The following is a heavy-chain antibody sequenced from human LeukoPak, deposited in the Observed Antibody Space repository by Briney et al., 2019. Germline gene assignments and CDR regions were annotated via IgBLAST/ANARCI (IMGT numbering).Heavy chain of an antibody. D-gene: IGHD1-14*01. V-gene: IGHV3-7*05. Sequence: GGSLRLSCAASGFPFSNHWMSWVRQAPGKGLEWVANINQGGSEKYCVDSVEGRFTISRDNATNSLYLQMNSLRAEDTAVYYCARGRGKDVWGQGTTVTVSS. CDR3: ARGRGKDV. CDR1: GFPFSNHW. J-gene: IGHJ6*02. CDR2: INQGGSEK.